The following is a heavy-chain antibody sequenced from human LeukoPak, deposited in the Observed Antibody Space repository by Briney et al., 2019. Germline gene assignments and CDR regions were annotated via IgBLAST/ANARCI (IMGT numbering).Heavy chain of an antibody. V-gene: IGHV3-21*01. D-gene: IGHD3-10*01. CDR1: GFTFSSYS. CDR3: ARVGSAGGYYYMDV. J-gene: IGHJ6*03. Sequence: PGGSLRLSCAASGFTFSSYSMNWVRQAPGKGLEWVSSISSSSSYIYYADSVKGRFTISRDNAKNSLYLQMNSLRAEDTAVYYCARVGSAGGYYYMDVWGKGTTVTVSS. CDR2: ISSSSSYI.